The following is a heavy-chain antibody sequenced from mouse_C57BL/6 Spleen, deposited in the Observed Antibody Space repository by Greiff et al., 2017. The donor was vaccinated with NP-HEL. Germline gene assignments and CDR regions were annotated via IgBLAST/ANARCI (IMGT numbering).Heavy chain of an antibody. CDR3: ARGRTGYYYAMDY. D-gene: IGHD3-2*02. Sequence: QVHVKQSGAELVRPGTSVKVSCKASGYAFTNYLIEWVKQRPGQGLEWIGVINPGSGGTNYNEKFKGKATLTADKSSSTAYMQLSSLTSEDSAVYFCARGRTGYYYAMDYWGQGTSVTVSS. V-gene: IGHV1-54*01. CDR2: INPGSGGT. J-gene: IGHJ4*01. CDR1: GYAFTNYL.